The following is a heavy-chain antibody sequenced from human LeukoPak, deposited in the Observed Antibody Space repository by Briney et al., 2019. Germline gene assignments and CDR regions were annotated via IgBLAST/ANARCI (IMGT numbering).Heavy chain of an antibody. CDR2: INHSGST. Sequence: SQTLSPTCALDAASFSVYYCGSIRHPPGKGREWIGEINHSGSTNYNPSLNSRVTISVDTSKNQFSLKLSSVTAADTAVYYCARTEDYYDSSGYYDYWGQGTLVTVSS. D-gene: IGHD3-22*01. V-gene: IGHV4-34*01. CDR1: AASFSVYY. J-gene: IGHJ4*02. CDR3: ARTEDYYDSSGYYDY.